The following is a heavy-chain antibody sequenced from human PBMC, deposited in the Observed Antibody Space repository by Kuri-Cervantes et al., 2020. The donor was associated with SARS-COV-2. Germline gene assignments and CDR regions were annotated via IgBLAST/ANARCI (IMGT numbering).Heavy chain of an antibody. D-gene: IGHD2-2*01. Sequence: GGSLRLSCTASGFTFGDYAMSWFRQAPGKGLEWVGFIRSKAYGGTTEYAASVKGRFTISRDDSKSIAYLQMNSLKTEDTAVYYCARGGYCSSTSCADYYYYGMDVWGQGTTVTVSS. V-gene: IGHV3-49*03. CDR3: ARGGYCSSTSCADYYYYGMDV. CDR2: IRSKAYGGTT. CDR1: GFTFGDYA. J-gene: IGHJ6*02.